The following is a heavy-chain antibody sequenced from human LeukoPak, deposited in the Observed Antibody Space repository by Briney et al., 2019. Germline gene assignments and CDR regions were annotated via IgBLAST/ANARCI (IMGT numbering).Heavy chain of an antibody. Sequence: ASVKVSCKASGYTFSDYYMHWVRQAPGQGLEWMGWINPNSGGTNSPQKFQGRVTMTRDTSITTAYMELSSLRSDDTAVYYCARVRGVINDSDNWGQGTLVTVSS. CDR2: INPNSGGT. CDR1: GYTFSDYY. D-gene: IGHD3-10*01. CDR3: ARVRGVINDSDN. J-gene: IGHJ4*02. V-gene: IGHV1-2*02.